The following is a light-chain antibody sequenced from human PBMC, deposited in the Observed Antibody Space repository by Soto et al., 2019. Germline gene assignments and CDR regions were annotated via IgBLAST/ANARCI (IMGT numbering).Light chain of an antibody. CDR1: SSNIGAGYD. Sequence: QSVLTQPPSVSGAPGQRVTISCTGSSSNIGAGYDVHWYQLLPGTAPKLLIYGNNNRPSGVPDRFSGSKSGTSASLAITGLQPEDEADYYCQSYDSSLSGSGVFGGGTKLTVL. J-gene: IGLJ3*02. CDR2: GNN. V-gene: IGLV1-40*01. CDR3: QSYDSSLSGSGV.